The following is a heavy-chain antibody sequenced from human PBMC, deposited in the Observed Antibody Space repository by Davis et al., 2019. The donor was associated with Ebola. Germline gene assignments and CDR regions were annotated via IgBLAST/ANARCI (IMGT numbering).Heavy chain of an antibody. Sequence: SETLSLTCNVSGVSISSSYFSWSWVRQPAGKGLEWIGHIFTTGSTKYNPSLESRVTISLDTSKNQFSLKLRSVTAADTAVYFCARLSGLFSSSSGALYFVLWGRGTLVSVSS. D-gene: IGHD6-6*01. V-gene: IGHV4-61*09. J-gene: IGHJ2*01. CDR3: ARLSGLFSSSSGALYFVL. CDR2: IFTTGST. CDR1: GVSISSSYFS.